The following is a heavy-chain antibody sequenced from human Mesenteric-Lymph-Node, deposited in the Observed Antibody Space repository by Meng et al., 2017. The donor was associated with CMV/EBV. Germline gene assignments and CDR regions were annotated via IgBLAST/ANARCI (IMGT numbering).Heavy chain of an antibody. CDR2: IYYRGST. D-gene: IGHD3-22*01. CDR1: GGSISSGGYY. V-gene: IGHV4-31*03. CDR3: ARDSSGYMNFDY. Sequence: TVSGGSISSGGYYGGWIRQHQGEGLEWIGYIYYRGSTYYNPSLKSRVTISVDTPKNQFSLKLSSVTAADTAVYYCARDSSGYMNFDYWGQGTLVTVSS. J-gene: IGHJ4*02.